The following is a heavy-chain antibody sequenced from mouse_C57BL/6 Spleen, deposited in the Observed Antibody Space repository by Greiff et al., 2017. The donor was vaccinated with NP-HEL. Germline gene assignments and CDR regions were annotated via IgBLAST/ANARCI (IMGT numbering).Heavy chain of an antibody. J-gene: IGHJ4*01. CDR3: ASIFYYYGSSPYYYAMDY. CDR2: IHPSDSDT. D-gene: IGHD1-1*01. V-gene: IGHV1-74*01. Sequence: VQLQQPGAELVKPGASVKVSCKASGYTFTSYWMHWVKQRPGQGLEWIGRIHPSDSDTNYNQKFKGKATLTVDKSSSTAYMQISSLTSEDSAVYYCASIFYYYGSSPYYYAMDYWGQGTSVTVSS. CDR1: GYTFTSYW.